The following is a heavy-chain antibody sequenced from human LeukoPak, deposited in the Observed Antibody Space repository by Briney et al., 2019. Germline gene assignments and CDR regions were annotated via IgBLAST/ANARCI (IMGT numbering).Heavy chain of an antibody. CDR1: GYTFTSYA. J-gene: IGHJ5*02. Sequence: ASVKVSCTASGYTFTSYAMNWVRQAPGQGLEWMGWINPNSGGTNYAQKFQGRVTLTRDTSISTAYMELNRLRADDTAVYYCASAYGLLCWFDPGGQGTLVTVPA. CDR2: INPNSGGT. D-gene: IGHD2-21*01. CDR3: ASAYGLLCWFDP. V-gene: IGHV1-2*02.